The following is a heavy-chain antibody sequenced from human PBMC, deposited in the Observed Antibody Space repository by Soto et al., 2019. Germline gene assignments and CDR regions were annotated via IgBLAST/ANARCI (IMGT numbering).Heavy chain of an antibody. CDR3: LRDIFGVVIFDS. D-gene: IGHD3-3*01. CDR2: ISTNGRST. CDR1: GFSFSDSA. Sequence: GGSLRLSCSASGFSFSDSAMHWVRQAPGKRLEYVSAISTNGRSTFYADSVKGRFTISRDNSKNTVHLQMSSLRAEDTAVYYCLRDIFGVVIFDSWGQGTPVTVSS. V-gene: IGHV3-64D*06. J-gene: IGHJ4*02.